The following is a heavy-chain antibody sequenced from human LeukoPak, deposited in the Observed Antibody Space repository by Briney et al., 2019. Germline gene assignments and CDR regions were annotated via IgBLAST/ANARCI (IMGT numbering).Heavy chain of an antibody. D-gene: IGHD6-13*01. J-gene: IGHJ5*02. Sequence: RPGGSLRLSCAASGFTFSSYEMNWVRQAPGKGLEWVSYISSSGSTIYYADSVKGRFTISRDNAKNSLYLQMNSLRAEDTAVYYCARDGYSSSSLKWFDPWGQGTLVTVSS. CDR2: ISSSGSTI. CDR1: GFTFSSYE. V-gene: IGHV3-48*03. CDR3: ARDGYSSSSLKWFDP.